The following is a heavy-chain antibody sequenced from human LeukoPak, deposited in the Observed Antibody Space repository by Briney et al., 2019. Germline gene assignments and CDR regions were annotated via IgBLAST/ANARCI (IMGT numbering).Heavy chain of an antibody. D-gene: IGHD1-1*01. J-gene: IGHJ5*02. CDR2: IYHSGST. V-gene: IGHV4-38-2*02. Sequence: PSETLSLTCTVSGYSISSGYYWGWIRQPPGKGLEWIGSIYHSGSTYYNPSLKSRVTISVDTSKNQFSLKLSSVTAADTAVYYCARVHDVLDPWGQGTLVTVSS. CDR3: ARVHDVLDP. CDR1: GYSISSGYY.